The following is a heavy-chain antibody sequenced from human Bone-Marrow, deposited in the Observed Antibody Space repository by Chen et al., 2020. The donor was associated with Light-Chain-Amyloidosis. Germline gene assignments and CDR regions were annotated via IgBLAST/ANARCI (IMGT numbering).Heavy chain of an antibody. CDR3: VSVLENLNMAV. CDR2: MVRDGTTT. Sequence: EVQLVESGGDLVQPGGSLRLSCAASGFTVNNYWMHWVRQAPGKGLVWVSLMVRDGTTTTYADSVKGRFTISRDNAKNTVSLQMNSLRAEDTAVYYCVSVLENLNMAVWGQGTTVTVSS. D-gene: IGHD2-8*02. CDR1: GFTVNNYW. J-gene: IGHJ6*02. V-gene: IGHV3-74*03.